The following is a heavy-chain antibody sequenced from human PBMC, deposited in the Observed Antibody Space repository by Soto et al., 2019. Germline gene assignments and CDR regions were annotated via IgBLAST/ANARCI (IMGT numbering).Heavy chain of an antibody. V-gene: IGHV3-7*03. J-gene: IGHJ4*02. CDR3: AKDPIYCSSTSCYAQYYFDY. Sequence: PGGSLRLSCAASGFTFSFHWMTWVRQAPGKGLEWLANIKPDGSEKNYVDSVKGRFTISRDNAKNSLYLQTNSLSAEDTAVYYCAKDPIYCSSTSCYAQYYFDYWGQGTLVTVSS. CDR2: IKPDGSEK. CDR1: GFTFSFHW. D-gene: IGHD2-2*01.